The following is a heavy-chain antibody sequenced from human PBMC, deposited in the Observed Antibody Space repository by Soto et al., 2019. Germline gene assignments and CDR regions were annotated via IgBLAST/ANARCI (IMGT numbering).Heavy chain of an antibody. CDR1: GGTFSSYA. V-gene: IGHV1-69*01. CDR3: ARDSGGGTAMVWAAFWYYGMDV. CDR2: IIPIFGTA. Sequence: QVQLVQSGAEVKKPGSSVKVSCKASGGTFSSYAISWVRQAPGQGLEWMGGIIPIFGTANYAQKFQGRVTITADESTRTAYMELSSLRSEDTAVYYCARDSGGGTAMVWAAFWYYGMDVWGQGTTVTVSS. J-gene: IGHJ6*02. D-gene: IGHD5-18*01.